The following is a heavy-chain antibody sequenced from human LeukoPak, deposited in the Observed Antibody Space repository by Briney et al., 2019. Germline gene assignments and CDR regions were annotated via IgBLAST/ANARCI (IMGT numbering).Heavy chain of an antibody. Sequence: ASVKVSCKASGYTFTSYYMHWVRQAPGQGLEWMGIINPSGGSTSYAQKFQGRVTMTRDMSTSTVYMELSSLRSEDTAVYYCAKKLESGGYFDYWGKGTLVPVPS. J-gene: IGHJ4*02. D-gene: IGHD1-1*01. CDR1: GYTFTSYY. CDR2: INPSGGST. V-gene: IGHV1-46*01. CDR3: AKKLESGGYFDY.